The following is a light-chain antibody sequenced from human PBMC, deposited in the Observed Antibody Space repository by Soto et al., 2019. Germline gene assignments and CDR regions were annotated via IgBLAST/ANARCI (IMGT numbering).Light chain of an antibody. CDR2: AAS. Sequence: DIQMTQSPSSLSASVGDRVTITCRASQNINTYLNWYQQKPGKAPKLLIFAASSLQSGVPSRFSGSGSRTDFTLTISSLQPEDFATYYVQQSSTAPFTFGPGTKVDIK. V-gene: IGKV1-39*01. CDR1: QNINTY. CDR3: QQSSTAPFT. J-gene: IGKJ3*01.